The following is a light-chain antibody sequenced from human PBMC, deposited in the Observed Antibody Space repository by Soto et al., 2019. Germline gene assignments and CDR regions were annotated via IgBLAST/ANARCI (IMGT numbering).Light chain of an antibody. Sequence: DTVLTQSPGTLSLSPGERATLSCRASQSVSSSYLAWYQQKPGQAPRLLIYGVSSRATGIPDRFSGSGSGTDFTLTISRLEPEDFAVYYCQQYGTTLRTFGQGTKVDIK. CDR2: GVS. CDR3: QQYGTTLRT. V-gene: IGKV3-20*01. J-gene: IGKJ1*01. CDR1: QSVSSSY.